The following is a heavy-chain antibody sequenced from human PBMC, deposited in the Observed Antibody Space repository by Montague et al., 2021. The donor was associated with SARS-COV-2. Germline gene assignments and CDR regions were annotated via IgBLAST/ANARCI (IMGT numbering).Heavy chain of an antibody. CDR3: ARWDPQTLTLIGLRGKSASDY. CDR1: GGSFSGYY. D-gene: IGHD4-23*01. V-gene: IGHV4-34*01. CDR2: INHSGTT. J-gene: IGHJ4*02. Sequence: ETLSLTCAVYGGSFSGYYWAWIRQSPGKGLEWIAEINHSGTTNYNFNPSLRSRVTISVDTSKSQFPLKVTSVTAADTGVYYCARWDPQTLTLIGLRGKSASDYWGQGTLVTVSS.